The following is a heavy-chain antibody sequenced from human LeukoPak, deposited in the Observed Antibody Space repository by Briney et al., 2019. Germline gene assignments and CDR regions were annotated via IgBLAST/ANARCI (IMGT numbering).Heavy chain of an antibody. CDR1: GFTFSSYN. CDR2: ISSSSSTI. D-gene: IGHD5-12*01. Sequence: PGGSLRLSCAASGFTFSSYNMNWVRQAPGKGLEWVSYISSSSSTIYYADSVKGRFTISRDNAKNSLCLQMNSLRDEDTAVYYCARSNSGYDRWGQGTLVTVSS. J-gene: IGHJ4*02. CDR3: ARSNSGYDR. V-gene: IGHV3-48*02.